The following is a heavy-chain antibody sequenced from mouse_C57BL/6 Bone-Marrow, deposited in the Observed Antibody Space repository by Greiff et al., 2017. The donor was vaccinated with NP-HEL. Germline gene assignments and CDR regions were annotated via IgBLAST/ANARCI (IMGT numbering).Heavy chain of an antibody. D-gene: IGHD2-4*01. CDR2: IRNKANGYTT. Sequence: EVKVVESGGGLVQPGGSLSLSCAASGFTFTDYYMSWVRQPPGKALEWLVFIRNKANGYTTEYSVSVKGRFTISRDNSQSILYLQRNALRAEDRATYYCARSIYYDYADDPCYAMDYWGQGTSVTVSS. CDR3: ARSIYYDYADDPCYAMDY. J-gene: IGHJ4*01. CDR1: GFTFTDYY. V-gene: IGHV7-3*01.